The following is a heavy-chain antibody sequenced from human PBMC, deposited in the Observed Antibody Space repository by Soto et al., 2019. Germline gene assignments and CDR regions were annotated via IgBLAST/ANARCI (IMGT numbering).Heavy chain of an antibody. J-gene: IGHJ6*02. D-gene: IGHD1-7*01. Sequence: GGSLRLSCAASGFTFSSYSMNWVRQAPGKGLEWVSSISSSSSYIYYADSVKGRFTISRDNAKNSLYLQMNSLRAEDTAVYYCARLRGTRGYHYYYGMDVWGQGTTVTVSS. CDR3: ARLRGTRGYHYYYGMDV. CDR2: ISSSSSYI. V-gene: IGHV3-21*01. CDR1: GFTFSSYS.